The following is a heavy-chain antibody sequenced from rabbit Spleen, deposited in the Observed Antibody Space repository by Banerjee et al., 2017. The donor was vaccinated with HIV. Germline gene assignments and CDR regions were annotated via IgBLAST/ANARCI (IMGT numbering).Heavy chain of an antibody. CDR3: ARGRIGVYLYAFNL. CDR1: GFSFSSDYH. D-gene: IGHD2-1*01. CDR2: IYAGSSGST. V-gene: IGHV1S45*01. Sequence: QEQLEESGGDLVQPEGSLTLTCTASGFSFSSDYHMCWVRQAPGKGLEWIACIYAGSSGSTYYASWAKGRFTISKTSSTTVTLQMTSLTAADTATYFCARGRIGVYLYAFNLWGPGSLVTVS. J-gene: IGHJ4*01.